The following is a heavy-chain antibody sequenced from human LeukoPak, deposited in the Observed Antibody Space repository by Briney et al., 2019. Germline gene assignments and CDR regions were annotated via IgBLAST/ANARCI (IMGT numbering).Heavy chain of an antibody. J-gene: IGHJ6*03. CDR2: IIPIFGTA. CDR1: GGTFSSCA. D-gene: IGHD4-11*01. Sequence: ASVKVSCKASGGTFSSCAISWVRQAPGQGLEWMGGIIPIFGTANYAQKFQGRVTITADKSTSTAYMELSSLRSEDTAVYYCARGPTVYYMDVWGKGTTVTVSS. CDR3: ARGPTVYYMDV. V-gene: IGHV1-69*06.